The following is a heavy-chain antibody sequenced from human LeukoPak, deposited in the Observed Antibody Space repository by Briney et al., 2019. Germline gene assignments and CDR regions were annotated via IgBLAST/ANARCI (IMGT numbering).Heavy chain of an antibody. J-gene: IGHJ4*02. Sequence: GVSLRLSCAASGFSVGGYWMHWVRQGPGMGLVWVSRINSDGSSISYADSVKGRFSISRDNAKNTLYLQMNSLRAEDTAVYYCTRGASGYGNFDYWGQGTLVTVSS. CDR1: GFSVGGYW. V-gene: IGHV3-74*01. CDR2: INSDGSSI. CDR3: TRGASGYGNFDY. D-gene: IGHD5-12*01.